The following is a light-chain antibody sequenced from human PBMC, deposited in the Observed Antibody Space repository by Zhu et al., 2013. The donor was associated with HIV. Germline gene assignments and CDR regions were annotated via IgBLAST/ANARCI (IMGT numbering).Light chain of an antibody. CDR1: QSVSSY. CDR2: DAS. J-gene: IGKJ1*01. V-gene: IGKV3D-15*01. CDR3: QQYYTYPRT. Sequence: DIVLTQSPDTLSLSPGERATLSCRASQSVSSYLAWYQQKPGQAPRLLIYDASNRATGIPARFSGSGSGTDFTLTISCLQSEDFATYYCQQYYTYPRTFGQGTKVEIK.